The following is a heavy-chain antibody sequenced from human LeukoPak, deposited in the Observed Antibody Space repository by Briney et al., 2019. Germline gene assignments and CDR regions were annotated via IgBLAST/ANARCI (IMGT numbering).Heavy chain of an antibody. CDR2: IKQDGSEI. Sequence: GGSLRLSCAASGFTFSNYWITWVRQAPGKGLEWVAKIKQDGSEIYYVDSVTGRFTISRDNAKNSLFLQMNSLRAEDTAVYYCAKDSGTYAFDYWGQGTLVTVSS. V-gene: IGHV3-7*04. D-gene: IGHD1-26*01. J-gene: IGHJ4*02. CDR3: AKDSGTYAFDY. CDR1: GFTFSNYW.